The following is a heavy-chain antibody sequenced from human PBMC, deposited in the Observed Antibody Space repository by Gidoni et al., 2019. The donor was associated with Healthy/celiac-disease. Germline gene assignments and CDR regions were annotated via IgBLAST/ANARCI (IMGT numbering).Heavy chain of an antibody. Sequence: QVQLVESGGGLVKPGGSLRLSCAASGFTFSDYYMSWSRQAPGKGLEWVSYISSSSSYTNYADSVKGRFTISRDNAKNSLYLQMNSLRAEDTAVYYCARVYSYGDKYNWFDPWGQGTLVTVSS. D-gene: IGHD5-18*01. CDR3: ARVYSYGDKYNWFDP. V-gene: IGHV3-11*06. CDR2: ISSSSSYT. J-gene: IGHJ5*02. CDR1: GFTFSDYY.